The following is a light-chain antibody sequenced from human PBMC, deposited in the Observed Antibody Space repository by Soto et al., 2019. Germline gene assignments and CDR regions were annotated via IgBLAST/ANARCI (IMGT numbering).Light chain of an antibody. Sequence: EIVLTQSPGILSLSPGEGATLSCRASQSVSTDFLAWYQQKPGQAPRLLIYGASTRATDVPDRFSGSGSGTDFTLTISRLEPEDFAVYYCQQYGSSPSWTFGQGTKVDIK. CDR2: GAS. CDR3: QQYGSSPSWT. CDR1: QSVSTDF. V-gene: IGKV3-20*01. J-gene: IGKJ1*01.